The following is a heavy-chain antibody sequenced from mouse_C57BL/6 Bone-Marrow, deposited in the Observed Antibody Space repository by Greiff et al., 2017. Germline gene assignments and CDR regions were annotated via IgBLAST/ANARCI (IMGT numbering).Heavy chain of an antibody. CDR3: ARGGLQFAY. V-gene: IGHV1-4*01. Sequence: VQRVESGAELARPGASVKMSCKASGYTFTSYTMHWVKQRPGQGLEWIGYINPSSGYTKYNQKFKDKATLTADKSSSTAYMQLSSLTSEDSAVYYCARGGLQFAYWGQGTLVTVSA. CDR2: INPSSGYT. J-gene: IGHJ3*01. CDR1: GYTFTSYT. D-gene: IGHD2-4*01.